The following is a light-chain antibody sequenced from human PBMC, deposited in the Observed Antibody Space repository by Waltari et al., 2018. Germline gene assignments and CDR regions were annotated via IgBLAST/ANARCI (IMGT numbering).Light chain of an antibody. CDR3: MQALQTRT. J-gene: IGKJ1*01. CDR2: WAS. CDR1: QSLLHRNGHTY. Sequence: DIVMTQSPLSLPVTPGEPASIPCRSSQSLLHRNGHTYLNWYLQKPGQSPQLLIYWASNRASGVPDRFSGSGSGTDFTLKISRVEAEDVGVYYCMQALQTRTFGQGTEVEVK. V-gene: IGKV2-28*01.